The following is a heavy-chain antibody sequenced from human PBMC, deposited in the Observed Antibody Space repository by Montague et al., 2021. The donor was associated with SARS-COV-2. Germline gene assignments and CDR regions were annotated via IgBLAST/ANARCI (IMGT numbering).Heavy chain of an antibody. J-gene: IGHJ4*02. V-gene: IGHV4-34*01. CDR3: ARQRRDASRWGRSYYSDY. D-gene: IGHD3-16*01. CDR2: VNHRGNT. Sequence: SETLSLTCAVYGGSISGNYWSWIRQPPGKGLEWIGEVNHRGNTNYNPSLKSRVSISADMSRSLFSLELTSVTAADTAVYYCARQRRDASRWGRSYYSDYWGPGTLVTVSS. CDR1: GGSISGNY.